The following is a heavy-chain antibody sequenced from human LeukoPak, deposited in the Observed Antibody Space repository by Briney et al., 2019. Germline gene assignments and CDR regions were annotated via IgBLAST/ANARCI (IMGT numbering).Heavy chain of an antibody. D-gene: IGHD3-10*01. CDR2: IWYDGSNK. J-gene: IGHJ3*02. Sequence: GGSLRLSCAASGFTFSSYGMHWVRQAPGKGLEWVAVIWYDGSNKYYADSVKGRFTISRDNAKNSLYLQMNSLRAEDTAVYYCATSYGDDAFDIWGQGTMVTVSS. CDR1: GFTFSSYG. CDR3: ATSYGDDAFDI. V-gene: IGHV3-33*03.